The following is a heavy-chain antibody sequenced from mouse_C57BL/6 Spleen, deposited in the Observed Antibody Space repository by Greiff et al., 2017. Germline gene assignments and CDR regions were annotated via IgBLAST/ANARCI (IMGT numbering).Heavy chain of an antibody. Sequence: QVQLQQSGAELARPGASVKMSCKASGYTFTSYTMHWVKQRPGQGLEWIGYINPSGGYTKYTQKFKDKATLTADTSSNTAYMQLSSLTSEDSAVXNCAKRGGYGDYFDYWGQGTTLTVSS. J-gene: IGHJ2*01. D-gene: IGHD1-1*02. CDR2: INPSGGYT. V-gene: IGHV1-4*01. CDR3: AKRGGYGDYFDY. CDR1: GYTFTSYT.